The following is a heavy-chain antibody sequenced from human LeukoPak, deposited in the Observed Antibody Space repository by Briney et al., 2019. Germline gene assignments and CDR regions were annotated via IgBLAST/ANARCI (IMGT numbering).Heavy chain of an antibody. Sequence: GGSLRLSCAASEFTFNKFGMHWVRQAPGKGLEWVAFIRFDGSTKSYADSVKGRFTISRDNAKNSLYLQMNSLRAEDTAVYYCARDPTRYLRYGYFDYWGQGTLVTVSS. CDR3: ARDPTRYLRYGYFDY. V-gene: IGHV3-30*02. D-gene: IGHD3-9*01. J-gene: IGHJ4*02. CDR2: IRFDGSTK. CDR1: EFTFNKFG.